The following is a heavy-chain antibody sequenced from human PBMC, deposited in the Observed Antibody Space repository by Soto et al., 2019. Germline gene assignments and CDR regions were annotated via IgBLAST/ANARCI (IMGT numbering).Heavy chain of an antibody. D-gene: IGHD6-19*01. Sequence: GVSLRLTCSASGFIFSSYGMSWVRQAPGKGLEGVDNIKQDGSEKYYVDSVKGGFTISRDNAKNSQYLQMNSLRAEDTAVYYCARERFSGWPDYWGQGTLVTVSS. V-gene: IGHV3-7*03. CDR3: ARERFSGWPDY. CDR1: GFIFSSYG. J-gene: IGHJ4*02. CDR2: IKQDGSEK.